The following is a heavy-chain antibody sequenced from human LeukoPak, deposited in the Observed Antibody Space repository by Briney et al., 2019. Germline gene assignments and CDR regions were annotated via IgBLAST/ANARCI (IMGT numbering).Heavy chain of an antibody. CDR1: GGTFSSYA. V-gene: IGHV1-69*13. D-gene: IGHD3-10*01. J-gene: IGHJ6*02. CDR3: ARAVPNNYGSGSYYYYGMDV. CDR2: IIPIFGTA. Sequence: SVKVSCKASGGTFSSYAISWVRQAPGQGLEWMGGIIPIFGTANYAQKFQGRVTITADESTSTAYMELSSLRSEDTAVYYCARAVPNNYGSGSYYYYGMDVWGQGTTVTVSS.